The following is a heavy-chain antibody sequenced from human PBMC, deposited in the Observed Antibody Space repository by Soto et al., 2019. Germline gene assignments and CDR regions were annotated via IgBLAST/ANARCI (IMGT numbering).Heavy chain of an antibody. V-gene: IGHV1-18*01. CDR1: VYTFTSYV. D-gene: IGHD2-2*01. Sequence: ASVKVSCKASVYTFTSYVISWVRQAPGQGLEWMGWISAYNGNTNYAQKLQGRVTMTTDTSTSTAYMELRSLRSDDTAVYYCAREGYCSSTSCLKATYYYYYLDVWGKGTTVAVPS. CDR2: ISAYNGNT. J-gene: IGHJ6*03. CDR3: AREGYCSSTSCLKATYYYYYLDV.